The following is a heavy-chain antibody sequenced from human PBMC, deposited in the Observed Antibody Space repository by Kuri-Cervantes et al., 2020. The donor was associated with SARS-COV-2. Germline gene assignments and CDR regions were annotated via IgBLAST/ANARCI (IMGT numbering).Heavy chain of an antibody. CDR2: IYHSGST. CDR3: ARATVVNWFDP. V-gene: IGHV4-38-2*01. J-gene: IGHJ5*02. Sequence: ESLKISCAVSGYSISSGYYWGWIRQPPGKGLEWIGSIYHSGSTYYNPSLKSRVTISVDTSKNQFSLKLSSVTAADTAVYYCARATVVNWFDPWGQGTLVTVSS. CDR1: GYSISSGYY. D-gene: IGHD4-23*01.